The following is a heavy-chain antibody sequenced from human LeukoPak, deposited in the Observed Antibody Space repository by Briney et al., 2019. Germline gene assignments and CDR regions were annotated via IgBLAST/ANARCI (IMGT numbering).Heavy chain of an antibody. CDR3: ARQMGLGVWALDY. Sequence: SETLSLTCDVSGGSISTDDYWWGWIRQPPGKGLEWIAIIFFTGKTHHNPSLRSRAFMSVDTSKNQFSLRLSAVAAADTAVYYCARQMGLGVWALDYWGQGTLVTVSS. J-gene: IGHJ4*02. CDR2: IFFTGKT. CDR1: GGSISTDDYW. V-gene: IGHV4-39*01. D-gene: IGHD5/OR15-5a*01.